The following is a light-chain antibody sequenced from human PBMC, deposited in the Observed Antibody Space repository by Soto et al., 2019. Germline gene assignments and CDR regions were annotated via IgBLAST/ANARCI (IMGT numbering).Light chain of an antibody. V-gene: IGLV3-21*04. CDR1: NIGDKA. CDR3: QVWDTTNDHPI. J-gene: IGLJ2*01. Sequence: SYVLTQRPSVSVAPEKTARITCGGDNIGDKAVHWYQHRPGQAPVLVIYYDFERPSVIHERFSGSNSGNTATLTISRVEAGDEADYYCQVWDTTNDHPIFGGGTKLTVL. CDR2: YDF.